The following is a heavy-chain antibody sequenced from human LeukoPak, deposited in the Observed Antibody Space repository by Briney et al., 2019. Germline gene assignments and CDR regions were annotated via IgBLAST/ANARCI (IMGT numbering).Heavy chain of an antibody. CDR1: GFTFSSYG. CDR2: IRYDGSNK. CDR3: AKDWASIPAYFDY. J-gene: IGHJ4*02. Sequence: PGGSLRLSCAASGFTFSSYGMHWVRQAPGKGLEWAAFIRYDGSNKYYADSVKGRFTISRDNSKNTLYLQMNSLRAEDTAVYYCAKDWASIPAYFDYWGQGALVTVSS. V-gene: IGHV3-30*02. D-gene: IGHD2/OR15-2a*01.